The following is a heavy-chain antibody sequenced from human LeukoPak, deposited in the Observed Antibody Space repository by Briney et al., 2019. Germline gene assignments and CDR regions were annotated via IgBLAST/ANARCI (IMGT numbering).Heavy chain of an antibody. CDR2: INGDGRST. CDR1: GFTLSSYW. D-gene: IGHD1-26*01. CDR3: ASLRELLDS. V-gene: IGHV3-74*01. J-gene: IGHJ4*02. Sequence: PGGSLRPSCAASGFTLSSYWMHWVRQVPGKGQVWVSRINGDGRSTSYADSVKGRFTISRDNAKNTLYLQMNSLRGDDTAVYCRASLRELLDSWGQGTLVTVSS.